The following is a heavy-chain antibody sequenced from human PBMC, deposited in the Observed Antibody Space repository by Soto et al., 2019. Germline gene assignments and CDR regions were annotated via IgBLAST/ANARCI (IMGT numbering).Heavy chain of an antibody. CDR1: GASISRYY. CDR2: IHYSGNS. Sequence: SETLSLTCSVSGASISRYYWNWIRQPPGKGLEWIGDIHYSGNSNYNPSLKSRVTISEDRSKKQFSLRLTSVTAADTAVYYCASAKEVGYDDHYYYYMXVWGKGTAVXVSS. CDR3: ASAKEVGYDDHYYYYMXV. J-gene: IGHJ6*03. V-gene: IGHV4-59*01. D-gene: IGHD5-12*01.